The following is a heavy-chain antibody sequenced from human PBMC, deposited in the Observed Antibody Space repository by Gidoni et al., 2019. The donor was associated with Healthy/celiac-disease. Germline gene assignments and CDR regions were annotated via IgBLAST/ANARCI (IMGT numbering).Heavy chain of an antibody. V-gene: IGHV4-39*01. Sequence: QLQLQESGPGLVKPSEHLSLTCTVSGGSISISSYYWGWVRQPQGKGLEWIGSIYYSGSTYYNPSLKSRVTISVDTSKNQFSLKLSSVTAADTAVYYCATPTTCGGDCYSAVGWYFDLWGRGTLVTVSS. J-gene: IGHJ2*01. D-gene: IGHD2-21*02. CDR1: GGSISISSYY. CDR2: IYYSGST. CDR3: ATPTTCGGDCYSAVGWYFDL.